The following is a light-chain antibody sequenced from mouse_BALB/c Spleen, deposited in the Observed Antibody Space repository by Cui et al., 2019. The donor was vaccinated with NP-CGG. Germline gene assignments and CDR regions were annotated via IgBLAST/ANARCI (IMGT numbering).Light chain of an antibody. J-gene: IGLJ1*01. CDR2: STN. CDR3: ALWYSNHWV. Sequence: QAVVTQESALTTSAGETVTLTCRSSNGAVTTSNYANWVQEKPDHLFTGIIGSTNNRAPGVPARFSGSLIGDKAALTITGAQTEDEAIYFCALWYSNHWVFGGGTKLTVL. CDR1: NGAVTTSNY. V-gene: IGLV1*01.